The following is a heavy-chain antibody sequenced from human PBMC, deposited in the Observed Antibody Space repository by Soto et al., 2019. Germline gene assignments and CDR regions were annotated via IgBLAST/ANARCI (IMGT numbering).Heavy chain of an antibody. CDR1: GFSFSNYA. J-gene: IGHJ4*02. Sequence: QVQLVESGGGVVQPGGSLRLSCAASGFSFSNYAMNWVRQGPDKGLEWVALISYEGSAQYYADSVKGRFTISRDNSRHTLYLQMNSLRVEDTALYYCTKGGWSSSGWSEYGGQGTLVTVPS. V-gene: IGHV3-30*18. CDR3: TKGGWSSSGWSEY. D-gene: IGHD6-19*01. CDR2: ISYEGSAQ.